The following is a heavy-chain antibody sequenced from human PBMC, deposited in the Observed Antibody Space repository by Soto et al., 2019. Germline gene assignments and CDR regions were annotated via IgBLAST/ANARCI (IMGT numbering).Heavy chain of an antibody. CDR2: IYYSGST. V-gene: IGHV4-59*01. CDR3: ARGATVTKYAFDI. D-gene: IGHD4-17*01. CDR1: GDSISTYY. Sequence: QVQLQESGPGLVKPSETLSLTCTVSGDSISTYYWSWIRQPPGKGLEWIGYIYYSGSTNYNPSLKSRVTISIDTSKNQFSLKLTSVTAADTAVYYCARGATVTKYAFDIWGQGTMVTVSS. J-gene: IGHJ3*02.